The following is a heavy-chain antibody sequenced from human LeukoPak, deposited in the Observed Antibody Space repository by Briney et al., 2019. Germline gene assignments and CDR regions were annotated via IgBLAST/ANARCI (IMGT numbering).Heavy chain of an antibody. Sequence: PGGSLRLSCAASGFTFSSYWMSWVRQAPGKEPEWVVNIKQDETEKNYVDSVKGRFTISRDNAKNSLYLQMNSLRAEDTAVYYCAREGVRAARDYWGQGTLVTVSS. V-gene: IGHV3-7*01. J-gene: IGHJ4*02. D-gene: IGHD6-6*01. CDR1: GFTFSSYW. CDR2: IKQDETEK. CDR3: AREGVRAARDY.